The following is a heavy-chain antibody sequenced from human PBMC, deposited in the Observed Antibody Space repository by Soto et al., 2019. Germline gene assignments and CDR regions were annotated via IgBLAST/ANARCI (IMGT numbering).Heavy chain of an antibody. CDR2: INAGNGNT. CDR3: ARTTPRISSAPFDY. Sequence: QVQLVQSGAEEKKPGASVKVSCKASGYTFTSYAMHWVRQAPGQRLEWMGWINAGNGNTKYSQNFQGTVTMTRDTSASTAYMEVSSLRSEDTAVYYCARTTPRISSAPFDYWGQGTLVTVSS. J-gene: IGHJ4*02. V-gene: IGHV1-3*05. D-gene: IGHD1-1*01. CDR1: GYTFTSYA.